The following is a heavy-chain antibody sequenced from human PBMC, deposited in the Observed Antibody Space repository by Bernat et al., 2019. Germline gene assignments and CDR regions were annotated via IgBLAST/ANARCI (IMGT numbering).Heavy chain of an antibody. V-gene: IGHV4-59*08. CDR3: ARHGGYYSSSSPTEGWFDP. D-gene: IGHD6-6*01. CDR2: IYYSGST. CDR1: GGSISSYY. J-gene: IGHJ5*02. Sequence: QVQLQESGPGLVKPSETLSLTCTVSGGSISSYYWSWIRQSPGKGLEWIGYIYYSGSTNYNPSLKSRVTISVDTSKNQFSLKLSSVTAADTAVYYCARHGGYYSSSSPTEGWFDPWGQGILVTVSS.